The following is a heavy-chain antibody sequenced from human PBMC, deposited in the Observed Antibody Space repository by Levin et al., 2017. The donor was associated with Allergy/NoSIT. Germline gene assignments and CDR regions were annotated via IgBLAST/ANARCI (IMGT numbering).Heavy chain of an antibody. V-gene: IGHV3-21*01. CDR1: GFDFHIYI. D-gene: IGHD1/OR15-1a*01. Sequence: GGSLRLSCEASGFDFHIYIMNWVRQAPGKGLEWLSSITTGSNYKYYVDSVRGRFVISRDNGRNSLYLQMNRLRAEDTAVYYCARSHPLTGTTHFSYQDGMDVWGQGTTVTVSS. J-gene: IGHJ6*02. CDR2: ITTGSNYK. CDR3: ARSHPLTGTTHFSYQDGMDV.